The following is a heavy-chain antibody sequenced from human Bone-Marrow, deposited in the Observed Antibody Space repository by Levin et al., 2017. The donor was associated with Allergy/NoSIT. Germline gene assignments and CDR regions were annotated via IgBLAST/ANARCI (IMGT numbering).Heavy chain of an antibody. CDR1: GFTFRSYA. CDR3: AKHQQYDSTGYILVDALDI. V-gene: IGHV3-23*01. CDR2: ITGSGDST. Sequence: SGGSLRLSCATSGFTFRSYAMIWVRQAPGKGLEGVSAITGSGDSTDYADSVKGRFTISRDNSKNTLYLQMNNLRAEDTAVYFCAKHQQYDSTGYILVDALDIWGQGTMVTVSS. D-gene: IGHD3-22*01. J-gene: IGHJ3*02.